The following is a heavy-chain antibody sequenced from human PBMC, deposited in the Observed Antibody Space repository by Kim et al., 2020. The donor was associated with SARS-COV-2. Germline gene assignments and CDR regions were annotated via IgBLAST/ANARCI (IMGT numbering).Heavy chain of an antibody. CDR1: GGSISSSSHY. J-gene: IGHJ4*02. CDR2: IYYSGST. D-gene: IGHD6-19*01. V-gene: IGHV4-39*01. CDR3: ASQRQCLVRGFAY. Sequence: SETLSLTCTVSGGSISSSSHYWGWIRQPPGKGLEWIGRIYYSGSTYYNPSLKSRVTISVDTSKNQFSLKLISVTAADTAAYYCASQRQCLVRGFAYWRQG.